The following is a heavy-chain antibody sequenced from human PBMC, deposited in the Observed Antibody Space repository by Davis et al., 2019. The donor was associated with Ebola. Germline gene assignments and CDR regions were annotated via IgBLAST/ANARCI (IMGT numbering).Heavy chain of an antibody. J-gene: IGHJ5*02. CDR3: ARGDTYYDFWSGYYRYNWFDP. CDR1: GGTFSSYA. Sequence: SVKVSCKASGGTFSSYAISWVRQAPGQGLEWMGRIIPILGIANYAQKFQGRVTITADKSTSTAYMELSSLRSEDTAVYYCARGDTYYDFWSGYYRYNWFDPWGQGTLVTVSS. V-gene: IGHV1-69*04. CDR2: IIPILGIA. D-gene: IGHD3-3*01.